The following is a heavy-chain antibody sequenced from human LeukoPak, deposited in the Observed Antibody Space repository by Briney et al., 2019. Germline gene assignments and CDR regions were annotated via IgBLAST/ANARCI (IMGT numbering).Heavy chain of an antibody. Sequence: PGGSLRLSCAASGFTVGSSFMTWVRQAPGKGLEWVSYISSSSSIIYYADSVKGRFTISRDNAKNSLYLQMNSLRDEDTAVYYCAASSGDYVDYWGQGTLVTVSS. J-gene: IGHJ4*02. D-gene: IGHD4-17*01. CDR1: GFTVGSSF. CDR3: AASSGDYVDY. CDR2: ISSSSSII. V-gene: IGHV3-48*02.